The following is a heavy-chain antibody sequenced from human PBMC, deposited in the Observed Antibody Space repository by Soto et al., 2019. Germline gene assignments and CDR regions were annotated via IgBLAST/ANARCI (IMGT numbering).Heavy chain of an antibody. D-gene: IGHD1-26*01. CDR2: ITSSGEIT. V-gene: IGHV3-48*01. Sequence: EEQLVESGGGLVQPGGSLRLSCAAYAFTFSSYSMNWVRQAPGKGLEWISYITSSGEITDYADSVKGRFTISRDNAKNSLYLQLKSLRAEDTAVYYCARDHQWAFDIWGQGTTVTVSS. J-gene: IGHJ3*02. CDR1: AFTFSSYS. CDR3: ARDHQWAFDI.